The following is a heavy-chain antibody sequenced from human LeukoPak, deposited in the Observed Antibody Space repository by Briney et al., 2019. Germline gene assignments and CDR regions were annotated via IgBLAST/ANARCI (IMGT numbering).Heavy chain of an antibody. J-gene: IGHJ6*02. Sequence: GESLRLSCAASGFTFSSYSMNWVRQAPGKGLEWVSSISSSSSYIYYADSVKGRFTISRDNAKNSLYLQMNSLRAEDTAVYYCARGLGHCSSTSCYENYYYGMDVWGQGTTVTVSS. CDR2: ISSSSSYI. CDR3: ARGLGHCSSTSCYENYYYGMDV. D-gene: IGHD2-2*01. V-gene: IGHV3-21*01. CDR1: GFTFSSYS.